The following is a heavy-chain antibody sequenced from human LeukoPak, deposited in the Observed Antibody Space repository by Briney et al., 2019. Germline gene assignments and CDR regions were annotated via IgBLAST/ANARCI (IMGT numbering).Heavy chain of an antibody. CDR2: ISGYNGNT. Sequence: GASVKVSCKTSGYSFNSFGISWVRQAPGQGLEWMGWISGYNGNTNYAQNFQGRVTMTTDTSTTTAYMELRSLRSDDTAVYYCARESGSEAGTRWFDPWGQGTLVTVSS. CDR3: ARESGSEAGTRWFDP. CDR1: GYSFNSFG. J-gene: IGHJ5*02. V-gene: IGHV1-18*01. D-gene: IGHD6-13*01.